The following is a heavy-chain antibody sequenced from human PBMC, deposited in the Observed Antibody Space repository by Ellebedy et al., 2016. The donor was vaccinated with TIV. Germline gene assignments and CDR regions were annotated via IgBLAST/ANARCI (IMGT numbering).Heavy chain of an antibody. CDR3: ARIGYSASDFDF. CDR2: IGDKANSHFT. V-gene: IGHV3-72*01. J-gene: IGHJ4*02. D-gene: IGHD4-23*01. Sequence: GESLKISCATSGLSFSDHFMDWVRQAPGKGLEWVGRIGDKANSHFTHYAASVKGRFTISRDDSKNSLSLQMNSLNTEDTALYYCARIGYSASDFDFWGQGTLVTVSS. CDR1: GLSFSDHF.